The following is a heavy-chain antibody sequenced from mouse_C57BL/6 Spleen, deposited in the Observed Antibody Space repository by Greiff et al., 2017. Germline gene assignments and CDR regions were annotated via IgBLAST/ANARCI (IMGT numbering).Heavy chain of an antibody. CDR2: INPSNGGT. J-gene: IGHJ2*01. Sequence: EVQLQESGPELVKPGASVKIPCKASGYTFTDYNMDWVKQSHGKSLEWIGNINPSNGGTNYNEKFKSKATLTVDKSSSTAYMQLSSLTSEDSAVYYCARGYSNYWGQGTTLTVSS. CDR1: GYTFTDYN. CDR3: ARGYSNY. D-gene: IGHD2-5*01. V-gene: IGHV1-18*01.